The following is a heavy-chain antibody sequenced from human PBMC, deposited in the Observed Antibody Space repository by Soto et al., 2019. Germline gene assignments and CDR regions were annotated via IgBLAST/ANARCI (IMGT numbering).Heavy chain of an antibody. D-gene: IGHD2-15*01. J-gene: IGHJ5*02. CDR3: ARSGRHIVVVVAARRADWFDP. Sequence: PSETLSLTCAVYGGSFSGYYWSWIRQPPGKGLEWIGEINHSGSTNYNPSLKSRVTISVDTSKNQFSLKLSSVTAADTAVCYCARSGRHIVVVVAARRADWFDPWGQGTLVTGSS. CDR1: GGSFSGYY. V-gene: IGHV4-34*01. CDR2: INHSGST.